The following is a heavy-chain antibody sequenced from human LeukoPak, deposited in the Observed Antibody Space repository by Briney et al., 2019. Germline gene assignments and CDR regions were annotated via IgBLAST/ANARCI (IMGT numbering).Heavy chain of an antibody. CDR2: IYHSGST. J-gene: IGHJ4*02. D-gene: IGHD6-13*01. Sequence: SETLSPTCSVSGYSISSGYYWGWIRQPPGKGLEWIGSIYHSGSTYYNPSLKSRVTISGDTSKNQFSLKLSSATAADTAVYYCAREKDPSYGESWYAFDYWGQGTLVTVSS. V-gene: IGHV4-38-2*02. CDR3: AREKDPSYGESWYAFDY. CDR1: GYSISSGYY.